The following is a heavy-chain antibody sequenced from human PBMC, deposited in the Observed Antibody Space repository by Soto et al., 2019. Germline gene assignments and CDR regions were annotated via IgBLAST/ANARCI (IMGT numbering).Heavy chain of an antibody. Sequence: ASVKVSCTASGYSFTNNDVSWVRHATGRGLEWMGWMNPGSGDTGYAQKFQGRVTMTRDISIATAYMELSSLRSDDTDIYYCARMATFGSLNWFDPWGQGTLVTVSS. V-gene: IGHV1-8*01. D-gene: IGHD3-16*01. CDR1: GYSFTNND. J-gene: IGHJ5*02. CDR2: MNPGSGDT. CDR3: ARMATFGSLNWFDP.